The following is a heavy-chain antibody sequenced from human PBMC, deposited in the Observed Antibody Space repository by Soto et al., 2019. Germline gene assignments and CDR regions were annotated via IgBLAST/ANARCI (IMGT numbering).Heavy chain of an antibody. Sequence: PGGSLRLSSAASGFTFSDYYMSWIRQAPGKGLEWVSYISSSGSTIYYADAVKGRFTISRDNAKNSLYLQMNSLRAEDTAVYYCARRSFCGGDCTDAFDIWGQGTMVTVSS. CDR2: ISSSGSTI. CDR3: ARRSFCGGDCTDAFDI. V-gene: IGHV3-11*01. D-gene: IGHD2-21*02. J-gene: IGHJ3*02. CDR1: GFTFSDYY.